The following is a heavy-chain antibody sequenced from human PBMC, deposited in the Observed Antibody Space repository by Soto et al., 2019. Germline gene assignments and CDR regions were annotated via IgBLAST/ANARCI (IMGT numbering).Heavy chain of an antibody. CDR2: IYYSGST. J-gene: IGHJ6*03. CDR1: GDSISTYY. Sequence: PSGTLSLTCTVSGDSISTYYWSWIRQSPGKGLEWIGYIYYSGSTIYNPSLKSRVTISVDMSRNRFSLDLTSVTAADTAVYYCARGRLLLDVEHYYFYMDVWGSGTTVTVSS. D-gene: IGHD2-15*01. V-gene: IGHV4-59*01. CDR3: ARGRLLLDVEHYYFYMDV.